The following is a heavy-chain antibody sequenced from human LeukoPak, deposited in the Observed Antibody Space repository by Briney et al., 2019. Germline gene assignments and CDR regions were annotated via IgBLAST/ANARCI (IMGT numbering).Heavy chain of an antibody. CDR2: INPNSGGA. V-gene: IGHV1-2*02. CDR3: ARDGIFGGDYFDY. D-gene: IGHD3-10*01. CDR1: GYTFTGYY. Sequence: GASVKVSCKASGYTFTGYYMHWVRQAPGQGLEWMGWINPNSGGANYAQKFQSRVTMTRDTSISTAYMELSRLRSDDTAVYYCARDGIFGGDYFDYWGQGTLVTVSS. J-gene: IGHJ4*02.